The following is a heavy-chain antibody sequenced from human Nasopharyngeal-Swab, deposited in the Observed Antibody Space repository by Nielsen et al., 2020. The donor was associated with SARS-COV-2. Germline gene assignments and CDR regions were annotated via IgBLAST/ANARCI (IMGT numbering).Heavy chain of an antibody. CDR3: VRDVIATVTTPPDY. D-gene: IGHD4-17*01. V-gene: IGHV3-7*01. J-gene: IGHJ4*02. CDR2: IKQDGGEK. Sequence: GGSLRLSCAASGFTFSSYWMSWVRQAPGKGLEWVANIKQDGGEKNYVDSVKGRFTISRDNAKSSLYLQMNTLRAEDTAVYYCVRDVIATVTTPPDYWGQGTLVTVSS. CDR1: GFTFSSYW.